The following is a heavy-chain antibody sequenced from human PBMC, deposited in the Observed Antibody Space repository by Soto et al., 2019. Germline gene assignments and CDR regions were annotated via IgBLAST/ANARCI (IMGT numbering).Heavy chain of an antibody. CDR3: AGQPRKWRSGNYLDS. D-gene: IGHD3-3*01. CDR2: VSFDGRTK. J-gene: IGHJ5*01. CDR1: GFTFNSFA. V-gene: IGHV3-30*03. Sequence: GGSLRLSCAASGFTFNSFAMDWVRQAPGKGLEWVAIVSFDGRTKFYADSVKGRFTISRDNSQNTLYLEMNNLRIEDTAVYFCAGQPRKWRSGNYLDSWGPGTLVTVSS.